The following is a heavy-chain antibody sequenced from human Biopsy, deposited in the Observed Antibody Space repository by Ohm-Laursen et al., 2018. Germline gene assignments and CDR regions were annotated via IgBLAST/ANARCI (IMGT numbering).Heavy chain of an antibody. J-gene: IGHJ4*02. CDR2: INSNGRST. D-gene: IGHD2-8*02. Sequence: SLRLSCAASGFTFSTYWMQWVRQAPGKGLVWVSRINSNGRSTAYADSVKGRFTISRDNAKNTLYLQLSSLRAEDTALYYCASYDEAGGYFAYWGQGALVTVSS. V-gene: IGHV3-74*03. CDR3: ASYDEAGGYFAY. CDR1: GFTFSTYW.